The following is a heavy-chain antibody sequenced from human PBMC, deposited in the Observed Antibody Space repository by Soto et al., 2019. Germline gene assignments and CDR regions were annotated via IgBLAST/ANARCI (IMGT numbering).Heavy chain of an antibody. CDR3: ARSPFWSGYAKEDYFDH. D-gene: IGHD3-3*01. J-gene: IGHJ4*02. CDR1: GYTFTSYA. V-gene: IGHV1-3*01. CDR2: INAGNGNT. Sequence: ASVKVSCKASGYTFTSYAMHWVRQAPGQRLEWMGWINAGNGNTKYSQKFQGRVTITRDTSASTAYMELSSLRSEDTAVYYCARSPFWSGYAKEDYFDHWGQGTLVTVSS.